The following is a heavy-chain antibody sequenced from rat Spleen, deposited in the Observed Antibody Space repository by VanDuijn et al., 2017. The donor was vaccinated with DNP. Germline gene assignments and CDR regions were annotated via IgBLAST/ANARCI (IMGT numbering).Heavy chain of an antibody. Sequence: EVQLVESGGDLVQPGRSLKLSCVASGFTFNNYWMTWIRQVPGKGLEWVASITSRGGNTYYRDSVKGRFTISRDNAKSTLYLQMDSLRSEDTATYYCSRHRAIAAIWDYWGQGVMVTVSS. V-gene: IGHV5-31*01. CDR1: GFTFNNYW. CDR3: SRHRAIAAIWDY. D-gene: IGHD1-2*01. CDR2: ITSRGGNT. J-gene: IGHJ2*01.